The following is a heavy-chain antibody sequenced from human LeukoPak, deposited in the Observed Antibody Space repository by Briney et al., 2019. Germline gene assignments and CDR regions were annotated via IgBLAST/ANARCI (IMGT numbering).Heavy chain of an antibody. CDR1: GGSVSSGSNY. D-gene: IGHD3-10*01. J-gene: IGHJ4*02. CDR2: IHYSGST. V-gene: IGHV4-61*01. Sequence: SETLSLTCTVSGGSVSSGSNYWRWIRQPPGKGLEWIGDIHYSGSTSHNPALKSRVTISVDTSKNQFSLKLSSVTAADTAVYYCARVLYGSGAYYFDYWGQGTLVTVSS. CDR3: ARVLYGSGAYYFDY.